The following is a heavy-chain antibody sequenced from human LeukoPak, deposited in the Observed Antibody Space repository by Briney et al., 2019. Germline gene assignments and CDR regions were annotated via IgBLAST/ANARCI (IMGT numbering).Heavy chain of an antibody. CDR3: ARDNLADTAMANFDY. CDR1: GFTFSSYS. V-gene: IGHV3-21*01. Sequence: GESLRLSCAASGFTFSSYSMNWVRQAPGKGLEWVSSISSSSSYIYYADSVKGRFTISRDNAKNSLYLQMNSLRAEDTAVYYCARDNLADTAMANFDYWGQGTLVTVSS. J-gene: IGHJ4*02. D-gene: IGHD5-18*01. CDR2: ISSSSSYI.